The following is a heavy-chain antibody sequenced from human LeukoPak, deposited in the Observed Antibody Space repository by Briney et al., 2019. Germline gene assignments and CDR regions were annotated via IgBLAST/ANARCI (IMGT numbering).Heavy chain of an antibody. CDR2: VSYDGNNK. D-gene: IGHD2-2*01. CDR3: ARPGYCTSTSCEGLDY. J-gene: IGHJ4*02. V-gene: IGHV3-30-3*01. CDR1: GFTFSSYA. Sequence: GGSLRLSCAASGFTFSSYAIHWVRQAPGKGLEWVAVVSYDGNNKYYTGSVKGRFTISRDNSKNTLYLQMNSLRAEDTAVYYCARPGYCTSTSCEGLDYWGQGTLVTVSS.